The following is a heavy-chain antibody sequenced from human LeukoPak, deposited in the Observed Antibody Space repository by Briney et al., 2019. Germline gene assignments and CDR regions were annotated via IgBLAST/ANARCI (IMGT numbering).Heavy chain of an antibody. Sequence: GGSLRLSCAASGFTFSSYWMSWVRQAPGKGLEWVSCISSSGSIIYYADSVKGRFTISRDNAKNSLYLQMNSLRAEDTAVYYCARRRDSGSLQHFDYWGQGTLVTVSS. J-gene: IGHJ4*02. CDR3: ARRRDSGSLQHFDY. CDR1: GFTFSSYW. CDR2: ISSSGSII. D-gene: IGHD1-26*01. V-gene: IGHV3-48*04.